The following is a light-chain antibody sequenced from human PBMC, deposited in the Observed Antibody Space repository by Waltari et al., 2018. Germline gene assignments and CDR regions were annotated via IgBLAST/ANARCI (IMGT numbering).Light chain of an antibody. Sequence: NFMLTQPHSVSESPGNTVTIPCTRRRCRCASDSVPWSHHRPGSSPTTVTSEDSLRPSGVPARFSGSIDSPSTSASLTISGLKTEDEADYYCQSYDNNNYWVFGGGTKLTVL. V-gene: IGLV6-57*01. CDR2: EDS. J-gene: IGLJ3*02. CDR1: RCRCASDS. CDR3: QSYDNNNYWV.